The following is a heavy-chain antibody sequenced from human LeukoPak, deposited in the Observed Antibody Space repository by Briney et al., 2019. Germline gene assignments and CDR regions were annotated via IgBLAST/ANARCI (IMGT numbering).Heavy chain of an antibody. CDR2: LWYDGTNE. V-gene: IGHV3-33*06. CDR3: AKVEGASKASVY. CDR1: GFTFNNYG. J-gene: IGHJ4*02. D-gene: IGHD1-1*01. Sequence: GSLRLSCAASGFTFNNYGMHWVRQAPGRGLEWVALLWYDGTNENYADSVKGRFTISRDNSKNTMYLQMNNLRAEDTAVYYCAKVEGASKASVYWGQGALVTVSS.